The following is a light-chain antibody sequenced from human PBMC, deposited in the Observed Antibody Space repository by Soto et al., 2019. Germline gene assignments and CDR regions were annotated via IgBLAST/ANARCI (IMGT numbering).Light chain of an antibody. CDR1: SSDVGGYNY. V-gene: IGLV2-11*01. Sequence: QPVLTQPRSVSGSPGQSVTISCTGTSSDVGGYNYVSWYQQHPGKAPTLMIYDVTERPSGVPDRFSGSKSGNTASLTISGLQAEDEADYYCCSYAGTYTYVFGTGTKLTVL. CDR2: DVT. J-gene: IGLJ1*01. CDR3: CSYAGTYTYV.